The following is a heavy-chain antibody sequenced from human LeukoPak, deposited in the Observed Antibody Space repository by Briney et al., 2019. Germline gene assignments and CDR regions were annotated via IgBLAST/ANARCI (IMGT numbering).Heavy chain of an antibody. CDR3: ARTYYDILTGLYNWFDP. Sequence: SETLSLTCTVSGGSISSYYWSWIRQPPGKGLEWIGYIYYSGSTNYNPSLKSRVTISVDTSKNQFSLKQSSVAAADTAVYYCARTYYDILTGLYNWFDPWGQGTLVTVSS. D-gene: IGHD3-9*01. V-gene: IGHV4-59*08. CDR2: IYYSGST. J-gene: IGHJ5*02. CDR1: GGSISSYY.